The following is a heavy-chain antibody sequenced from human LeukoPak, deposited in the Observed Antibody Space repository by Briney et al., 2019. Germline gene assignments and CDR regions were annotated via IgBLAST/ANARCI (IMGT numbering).Heavy chain of an antibody. J-gene: IGHJ4*02. V-gene: IGHV4-30-2*01. CDR1: GGSISSGGYY. CDR3: ARGDYYDSSGLDY. D-gene: IGHD3-22*01. CDR2: IYHSGSA. Sequence: SETLSLTCTVSGGSISSGGYYWSWIRQPPGKGLEWIGYIYHSGSAYYNPSLKSRVTISVDRSKNQFSLKLSSVTAADTAVYYCARGDYYDSSGLDYWGQGTLVTVSS.